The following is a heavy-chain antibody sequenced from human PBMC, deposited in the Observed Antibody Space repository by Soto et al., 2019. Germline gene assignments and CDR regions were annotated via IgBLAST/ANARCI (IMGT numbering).Heavy chain of an antibody. CDR1: GYTFTSYD. Sequence: ASVKVSCKASGYTFTSYDINWVRQATGQGLEWMGWMNPNSGITDFAQKFQGRITMTGDTSISTAYMELSSLRSEDTAVYYCARAPTPKAFQVWAIQREHGFDPWGPGTLVTV. D-gene: IGHD3-16*01. J-gene: IGHJ5*02. V-gene: IGHV1-8*01. CDR3: ARAPTPKAFQVWAIQREHGFDP. CDR2: MNPNSGIT.